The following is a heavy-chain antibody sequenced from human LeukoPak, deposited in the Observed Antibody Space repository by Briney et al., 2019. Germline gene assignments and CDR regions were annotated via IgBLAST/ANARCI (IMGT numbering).Heavy chain of an antibody. Sequence: SETLSLTCTVSGGSFSNFYWSWIRQPPGKGLEWIGYVYYSGSTNYNPSLKSRVTISVDTSKNQFSLKLSSVTAADTAVYYCARSWVVPAAMRGENYYFDYWGQGTLVTVSS. CDR3: ARSWVVPAAMRGENYYFDY. CDR1: GGSFSNFY. J-gene: IGHJ4*02. D-gene: IGHD2-2*01. V-gene: IGHV4-59*01. CDR2: VYYSGST.